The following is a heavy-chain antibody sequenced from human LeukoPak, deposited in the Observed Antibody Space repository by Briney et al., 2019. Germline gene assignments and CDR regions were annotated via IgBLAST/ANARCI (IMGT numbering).Heavy chain of an antibody. CDR2: IYHSGTP. CDR3: ARDGDFYYFDY. J-gene: IGHJ4*02. CDR1: GYSISSGNY. Sequence: PSETLALTCTVSGYSISSGNYWGWIRQPPGKGPEWIGSIYHSGTPYYNPSLKSRVSISVDTSTHQFSLRLSSVTAADTAVYYCARDGDFYYFDYWGQGTLVTVSS. V-gene: IGHV4-38-2*02.